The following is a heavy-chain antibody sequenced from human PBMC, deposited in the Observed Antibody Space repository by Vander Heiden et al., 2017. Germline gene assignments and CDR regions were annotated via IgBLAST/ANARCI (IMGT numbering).Heavy chain of an antibody. V-gene: IGHV3-53*02. Sequence: EVQLVETGGGLLQPGGSLRPSCAASGFTVSSNEMSWVRQAPGKGLGWVSVIYSGGSTYYADSVKGRFTISRDNSKNTLYLQMNSLRAEDTAVYYCAREGLGYCSGGSCYGYFQHWGQGTLVTVSS. CDR1: GFTVSSNE. D-gene: IGHD2-15*01. J-gene: IGHJ1*01. CDR2: IYSGGST. CDR3: AREGLGYCSGGSCYGYFQH.